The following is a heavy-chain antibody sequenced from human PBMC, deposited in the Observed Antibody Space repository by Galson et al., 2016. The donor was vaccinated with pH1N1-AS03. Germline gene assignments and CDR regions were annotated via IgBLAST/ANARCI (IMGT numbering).Heavy chain of an antibody. Sequence: SLRLSCAASGFSFTNAWMNWVRQVPGKGLEWVGRIKSKTHGGTTVYAAPVKGRFTISRDDSKNMVYLQMNSLKTEDTAVYYCSTGLHWFDFFEFWGPGTLVTVSS. D-gene: IGHD3-10*01. CDR3: STGLHWFDFFEF. V-gene: IGHV3-15*01. CDR1: GFSFTNAW. J-gene: IGHJ4*02. CDR2: IKSKTHGGTT.